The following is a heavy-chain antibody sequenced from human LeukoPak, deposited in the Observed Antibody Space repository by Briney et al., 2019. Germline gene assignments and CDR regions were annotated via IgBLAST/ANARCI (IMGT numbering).Heavy chain of an antibody. Sequence: PGGSLRLSCAASGFTLSSYSMNWVRQAPGKGLEWVSSISSSSSYIYYADSVKGRFTISRDNAKNSLYLQMNSLRAEDTAVYYCARGGYCSGGSCKYYFDYWGQGTLVTVSS. J-gene: IGHJ4*02. CDR1: GFTLSSYS. V-gene: IGHV3-21*01. CDR3: ARGGYCSGGSCKYYFDY. CDR2: ISSSSSYI. D-gene: IGHD2-15*01.